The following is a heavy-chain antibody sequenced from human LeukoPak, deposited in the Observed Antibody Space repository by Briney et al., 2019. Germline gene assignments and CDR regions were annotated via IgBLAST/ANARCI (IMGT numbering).Heavy chain of an antibody. CDR1: GFTFSSYA. J-gene: IGHJ3*02. CDR3: ARDYDSSGYQGIDAFDI. D-gene: IGHD3-22*01. CDR2: ISGSGGST. Sequence: GGSLRLSCAASGFTFSSYAMSWVRQAPGKGLEWVSAISGSGGSTYYADSVKGRFTISRDNSKNTLYLQMNSLRAEDTAVYYCARDYDSSGYQGIDAFDIWGQGTMVTVSS. V-gene: IGHV3-23*01.